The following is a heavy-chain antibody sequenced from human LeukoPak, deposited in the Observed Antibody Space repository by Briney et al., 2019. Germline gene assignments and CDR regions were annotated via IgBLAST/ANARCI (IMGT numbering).Heavy chain of an antibody. CDR1: GFSFTSYA. V-gene: IGHV3-23*01. Sequence: GGSLRLSCAASGFSFTSYAMTWVRQAPGKGLEWVSTISHSGVSTYYADSVKGRFTNSRDKSKNTLYLQMNSLRVEDTAVYYCAGRPIASGNYAGMDVWGKGTTVTVSS. CDR2: ISHSGVST. CDR3: AGRPIASGNYAGMDV. J-gene: IGHJ6*04. D-gene: IGHD3-10*01.